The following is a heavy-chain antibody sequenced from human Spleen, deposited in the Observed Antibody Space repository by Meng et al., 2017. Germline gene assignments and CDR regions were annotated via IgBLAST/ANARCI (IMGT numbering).Heavy chain of an antibody. CDR1: GLTFSSSA. J-gene: IGHJ4*01. D-gene: IGHD2-8*01. Sequence: GESLKISCAVSGLTFSSSAMSWVRQAPGKGLEWVASISISGEKTYYADAVKGRFTVARDNSKSTLHLQMNSLRADDTATYYCAKEIRPNAYWG. CDR3: AKEIRPNAY. CDR2: ISISGEKT. V-gene: IGHV3-23*01.